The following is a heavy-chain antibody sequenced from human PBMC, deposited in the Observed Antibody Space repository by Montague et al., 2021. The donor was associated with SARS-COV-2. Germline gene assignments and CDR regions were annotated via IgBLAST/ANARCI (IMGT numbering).Heavy chain of an antibody. CDR3: ASRSIAVAYYFDN. Sequence: SETLSLTCAVSGASISSTNWWTWVLQPPGKGLEWIGEMYHTGTTNYNPYSMSRVTISLDESKNQFSLKMTSVTAADTAVYYCASRSIAVAYYFDNWGQGTLGPVSS. D-gene: IGHD6-19*01. CDR2: MYHTGTT. V-gene: IGHV4-4*02. CDR1: GASISSTNW. J-gene: IGHJ4*02.